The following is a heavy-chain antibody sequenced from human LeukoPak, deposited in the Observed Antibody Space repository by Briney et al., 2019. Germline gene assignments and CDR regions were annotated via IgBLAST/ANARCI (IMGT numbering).Heavy chain of an antibody. Sequence: SETLSLTCTVSGGSISSSSSYWGWIRQPPGKGLEWIGSIYYSGSTSYNPSLNSRLTISVDTSKNQFSLQLSSVTAADTAVYYCARTIAKYCSSTSCHFNPLLHFDYWGQGTLVTVSS. D-gene: IGHD2-2*01. J-gene: IGHJ4*02. V-gene: IGHV4-39*01. CDR1: GGSISSSSSY. CDR2: IYYSGST. CDR3: ARTIAKYCSSTSCHFNPLLHFDY.